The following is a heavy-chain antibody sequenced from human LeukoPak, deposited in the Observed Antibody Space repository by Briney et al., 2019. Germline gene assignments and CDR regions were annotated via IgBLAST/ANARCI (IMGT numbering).Heavy chain of an antibody. CDR1: GGSISSSSYY. Sequence: ASETLSLTCTVSGGSISSSSYYWGWIRQPPGKGLEWIGSIYYSGSTYYNPSLKSRVTISVDTSKNQLSLKLNSVTAADTAVYFCARGDYGDYHDAFDIWGQGTMVTVSS. D-gene: IGHD4-17*01. J-gene: IGHJ3*02. CDR2: IYYSGST. CDR3: ARGDYGDYHDAFDI. V-gene: IGHV4-39*07.